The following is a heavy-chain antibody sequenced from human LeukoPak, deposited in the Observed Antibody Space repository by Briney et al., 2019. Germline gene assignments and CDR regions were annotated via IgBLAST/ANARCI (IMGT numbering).Heavy chain of an antibody. CDR3: ARFLDYYDSSGYYY. D-gene: IGHD3-22*01. CDR2: IYHSGST. CDR1: GYSISSGYY. J-gene: IGHJ4*02. Sequence: SETLSLTCTVSGYSISSGYYWGWIRQPPGKGLEWIGSIYHSGSTYYNPSLKSRVTISVDTSKNHFSLRLSSVTAADTAVYYCARFLDYYDSSGYYYWGQGTLVTVSS. V-gene: IGHV4-38-2*02.